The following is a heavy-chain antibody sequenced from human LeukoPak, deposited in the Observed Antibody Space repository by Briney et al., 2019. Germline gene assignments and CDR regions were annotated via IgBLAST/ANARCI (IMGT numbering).Heavy chain of an antibody. CDR1: GGSFSGYY. CDR2: IAHSGST. D-gene: IGHD1-26*01. J-gene: IGHJ5*02. Sequence: PSETLSLTCAVYGGSFSGYYWSWIRQPPGKGLEWIGEIAHSGSTDYNPSLKSRVTISVDTSKNQFSLKLSSVTAADTAVYYCARGGGIVGATAWGQGTLVTVSS. CDR3: ARGGGIVGATA. V-gene: IGHV4-34*01.